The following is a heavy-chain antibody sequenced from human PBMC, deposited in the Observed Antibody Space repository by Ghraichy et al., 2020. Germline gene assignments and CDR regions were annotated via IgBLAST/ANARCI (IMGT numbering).Heavy chain of an antibody. CDR2: IYYSGST. V-gene: IGHV4-39*01. D-gene: IGHD2-21*01. CDR1: GGSISSSSYY. CDR3: ARLVVYSDYYHGMDV. J-gene: IGHJ6*02. Sequence: SETLSLTCTVSGGSISSSSYYWGWIRQPPGKGLEWIGSIYYSGSTYYNPSLKSRVTISVDTSKNQFSLKLSSVTAADTAVYYCARLVVYSDYYHGMDVWGLGTAVTGSS.